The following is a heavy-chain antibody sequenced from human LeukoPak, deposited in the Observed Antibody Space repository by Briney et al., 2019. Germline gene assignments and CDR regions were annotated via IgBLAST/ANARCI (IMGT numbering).Heavy chain of an antibody. J-gene: IGHJ4*02. Sequence: ASQTLSLTCTVSGGSISSGGYYWSWIRQHPGKGLEWIGYIHNSGSTYYNPSLKSPVSISVDTSKSHFSLRLSSVTAADTAVYYCARDLLNEGNHLDYWGQGTLVTVSS. CDR3: ARDLLNEGNHLDY. CDR1: GGSISSGGYY. D-gene: IGHD4-23*01. CDR2: IHNSGST. V-gene: IGHV4-31*01.